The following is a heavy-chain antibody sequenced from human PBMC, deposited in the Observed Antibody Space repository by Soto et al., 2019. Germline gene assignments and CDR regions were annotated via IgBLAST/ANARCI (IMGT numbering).Heavy chain of an antibody. CDR3: ARVFEAGYFDY. V-gene: IGHV4-59*12. J-gene: IGHJ4*02. D-gene: IGHD3-10*01. CDR2: IYYSGST. Sequence: PSETLSLTCTVSGGSISSYYWSWIRQPPGKGLEWIGYIYYSGSTYYNPSLKSRVTISVDTSKNQFSLKLSSVTAADTAVYYCARVFEAGYFDYWGQGTLVTVSS. CDR1: GGSISSYY.